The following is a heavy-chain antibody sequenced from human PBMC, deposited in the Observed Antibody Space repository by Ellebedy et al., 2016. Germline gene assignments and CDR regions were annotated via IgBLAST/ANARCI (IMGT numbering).Heavy chain of an antibody. Sequence: ASVKVSCKASGYTFTNNVITWVRQAAGQGLEWMGWMNPNTGDTGSAQKFQGRVTLTTNTSTRTAFMELSSLTYDDTAVYYCARGTYSRGWLNWFDPWGQGTVVTVSS. CDR2: MNPNTGDT. CDR3: ARGTYSRGWLNWFDP. CDR1: GYTFTNNV. D-gene: IGHD6-19*01. J-gene: IGHJ5*02. V-gene: IGHV1-8*01.